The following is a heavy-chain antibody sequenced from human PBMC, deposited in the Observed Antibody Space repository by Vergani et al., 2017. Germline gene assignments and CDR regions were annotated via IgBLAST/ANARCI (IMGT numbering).Heavy chain of an antibody. V-gene: IGHV3-21*01. J-gene: IGHJ3*02. Sequence: EVQLVESGGGLVKPGGSLRLSCAASGFTFSSYSMNWVRQAPGKGLEWVSSISSSSSYIYYADSVKCRFTISRDNAKNSLYLQMNSLRAEDTAVYYCARSLTIFGVSTDAFDIWGQGTMVTVSS. CDR2: ISSSSSYI. CDR1: GFTFSSYS. D-gene: IGHD3-3*01. CDR3: ARSLTIFGVSTDAFDI.